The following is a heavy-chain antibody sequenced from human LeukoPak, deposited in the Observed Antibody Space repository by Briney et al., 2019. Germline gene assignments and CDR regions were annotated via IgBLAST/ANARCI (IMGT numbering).Heavy chain of an antibody. D-gene: IGHD6-13*01. V-gene: IGHV1-18*01. Sequence: ASVKVSCKGSGYTFTSYGISWVRQAPGQGLEWMGWISAYNGNTNYAQKLQGRVTMTTDTSTSTAYMELRSLRSDDTAVYYCARDYEIAAAGNFYYYAMDVWGQGTTVTVSS. CDR3: ARDYEIAAAGNFYYYAMDV. J-gene: IGHJ6*02. CDR2: ISAYNGNT. CDR1: GYTFTSYG.